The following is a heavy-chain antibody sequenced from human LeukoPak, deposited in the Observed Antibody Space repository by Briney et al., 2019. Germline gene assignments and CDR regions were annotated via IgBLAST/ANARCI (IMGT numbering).Heavy chain of an antibody. CDR3: ARRIDGNSNYRYYFDY. CDR1: GYTFTGYY. CDR2: INPNSGGT. D-gene: IGHD4-11*01. Sequence: AASVKVSCKASGYTFTGYYMHWVRQAPGQGLEWMGWINPNSGGTHYAQKFQGRVTMTRDTSISTAYMELSRLRSDDTAVYYCARRIDGNSNYRYYFDYWGQGTLVTVSS. J-gene: IGHJ4*02. V-gene: IGHV1-2*02.